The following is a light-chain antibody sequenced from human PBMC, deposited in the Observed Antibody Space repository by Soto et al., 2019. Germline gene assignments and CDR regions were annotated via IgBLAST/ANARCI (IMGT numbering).Light chain of an antibody. V-gene: IGKV3-15*01. CDR1: QSVGNK. J-gene: IGKJ5*01. Sequence: EVVMTQSPATLSASPGARAPLSCRASQSVGNKLAWYQHRPGQAPRLLIFRASSRVSGIPARFSGSGFGTEFTLTISRLQSEDFALYYCQQYESWPPITFGQGNDWR. CDR3: QQYESWPPIT. CDR2: RAS.